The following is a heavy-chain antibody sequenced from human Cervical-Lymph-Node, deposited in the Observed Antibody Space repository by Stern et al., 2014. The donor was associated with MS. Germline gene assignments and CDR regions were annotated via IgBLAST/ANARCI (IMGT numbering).Heavy chain of an antibody. CDR3: ARHAKGYEYYYGMDV. D-gene: IGHD5-12*01. J-gene: IGHJ6*02. V-gene: IGHV4-39*01. CDR1: GGSISSSSYY. Sequence: QLKLQESGPGLVKPSETLSLTCTVSGGSISSSSYYWGWIRQPPGKGLEWIGSIYYSGSTYYNPSLKSSVTLSVDTSNNQVFLKLTSVTAADTAVYYCARHAKGYEYYYGMDVWGQGTTVTVSS. CDR2: IYYSGST.